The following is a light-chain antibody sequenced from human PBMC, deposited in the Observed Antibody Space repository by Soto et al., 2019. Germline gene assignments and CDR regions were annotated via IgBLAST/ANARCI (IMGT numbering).Light chain of an antibody. CDR1: SSDVGIYNL. CDR2: EGN. V-gene: IGLV2-23*01. Sequence: QSALTQPASVSGSPGQSITISCTGTSSDVGIYNLVSWYQQHPGKAPKLMIYEGNKRRSGVSHRFSGSKSGYTASLTISGLQTEDEADYYCCSYAGSSTYVFGTGTKLTVL. CDR3: CSYAGSSTYV. J-gene: IGLJ1*01.